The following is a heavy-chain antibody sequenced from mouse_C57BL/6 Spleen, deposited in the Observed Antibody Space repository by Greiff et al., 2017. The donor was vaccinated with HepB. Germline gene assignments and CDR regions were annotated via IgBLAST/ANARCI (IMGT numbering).Heavy chain of an antibody. D-gene: IGHD1-1*01. CDR1: GFTFSDYG. J-gene: IGHJ1*03. CDR2: ISSGSSTI. CDR3: ARDMELPYWYFDV. Sequence: EVQLVESGGGLVKPGGSLKLSCAASGFTFSDYGMHWVRQAPEKGLEWVAYISSGSSTIYYADTVKGRFTISRDNAKHTLFLQMTSLRSEDTAMYYCARDMELPYWYFDVWGTGTTVTVSS. V-gene: IGHV5-17*01.